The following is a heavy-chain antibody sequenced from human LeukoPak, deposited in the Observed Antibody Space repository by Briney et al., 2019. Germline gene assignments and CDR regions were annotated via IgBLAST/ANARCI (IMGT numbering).Heavy chain of an antibody. CDR3: ATMGDFGLILHTDV. Sequence: SETLSLTCTVSGTSMSSSRYYWGWIRQPPGKGLEWIGSIYYTGTTYYNPSLKSRVTISVDTSQNHFSLKMSSVTLADTAGYYCATMGDFGLILHTDVWEQGPMVTVSS. CDR1: GTSMSSSRYY. CDR2: IYYTGTT. D-gene: IGHD3/OR15-3a*01. V-gene: IGHV4-39*02. J-gene: IGHJ3*01.